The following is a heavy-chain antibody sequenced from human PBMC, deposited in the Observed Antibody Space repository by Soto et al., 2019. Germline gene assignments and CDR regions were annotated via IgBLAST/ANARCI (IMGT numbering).Heavy chain of an antibody. Sequence: PSETLSLTCAVYGGSFSGYYWSWIRQPPGRGLEWIGEINHSGSTNYSPSLKSRVTISVDTSKNQFSLNLPSVTAADTAVYYCARAIVATTEYYYYYGMDVWGQGTTVTVSS. J-gene: IGHJ6*02. CDR2: INHSGST. D-gene: IGHD5-12*01. CDR1: GGSFSGYY. V-gene: IGHV4-34*01. CDR3: ARAIVATTEYYYYYGMDV.